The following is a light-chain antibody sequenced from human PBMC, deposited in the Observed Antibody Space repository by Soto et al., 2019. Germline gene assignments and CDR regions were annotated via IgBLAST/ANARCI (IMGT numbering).Light chain of an antibody. Sequence: EIVLTQSPATLSLSPGEGGTLSCSASQSVTSHLAWSQQRPGKAPRLLIYDASKRATGIPARFSGSGSGTDFTLTISDLEPDDFGLYYCQSRNSWPPLFTFGPGTKVDIK. CDR3: QSRNSWPPLFT. CDR1: QSVTSH. V-gene: IGKV3-11*01. J-gene: IGKJ3*01. CDR2: DAS.